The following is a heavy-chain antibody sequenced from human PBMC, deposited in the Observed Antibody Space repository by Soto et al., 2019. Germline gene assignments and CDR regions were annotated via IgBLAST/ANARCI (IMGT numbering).Heavy chain of an antibody. J-gene: IGHJ4*02. V-gene: IGHV1-18*01. CDR3: ARDFRAGIYYGSGSSIDY. CDR2: ISAYNGNT. Sequence: QVQLVQSGAEVMKPGASVKVSCKASGYTFISYGINWVRQAPGQGLEWIGWISAYNGNTNYAQKLQGRVTMTTDTSTSTAYMELRSLRSDDTAVYYCARDFRAGIYYGSGSSIDYWGQGTLVTVSS. D-gene: IGHD3-10*01. CDR1: GYTFISYG.